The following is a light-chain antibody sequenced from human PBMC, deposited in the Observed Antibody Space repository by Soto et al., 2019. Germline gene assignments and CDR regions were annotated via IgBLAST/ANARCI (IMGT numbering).Light chain of an antibody. CDR3: QQYNSFSHN. CDR2: DAS. J-gene: IGKJ1*01. V-gene: IGKV1-5*01. Sequence: DIQMTQSPSTLSASVGDRVTITCRASQMISSWVAWYQQKPGKSPKRLMYDASSLESGVPPRFSPSGSGTEFTLTINRLQPDDFATYYCQQYNSFSHNFGQGTKVDIK. CDR1: QMISSW.